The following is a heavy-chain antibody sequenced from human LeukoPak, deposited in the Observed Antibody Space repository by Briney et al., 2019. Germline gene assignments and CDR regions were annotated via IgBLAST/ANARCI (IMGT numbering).Heavy chain of an antibody. CDR1: GFTFSSYG. V-gene: IGHV3-33*01. J-gene: IGHJ4*02. CDR2: IWYDGSNK. CDR3: ARDGHDYGDSPYYFDY. Sequence: GRSLRLSCAASGFTFSSYGMHWVRQAPGKGLEWVAVIWYDGSNKYYADSMKGRFTISRDNSKNTLYLQMNSLRAEDTAVYYCARDGHDYGDSPYYFDYWGQGTLVTVSS. D-gene: IGHD4-17*01.